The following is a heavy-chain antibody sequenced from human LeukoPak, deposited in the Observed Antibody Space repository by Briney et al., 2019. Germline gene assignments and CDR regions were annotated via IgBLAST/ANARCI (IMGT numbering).Heavy chain of an antibody. CDR1: EYTFSGHF. D-gene: IGHD6-19*01. CDR2: TNPNSGGT. V-gene: IGHV1-2*02. CDR3: AQSIAVPRIPTFDV. Sequence: ASVRVSCKASEYTFSGHFIHWMRQAPGQGLEWVGWTNPNSGGTNYAQKFQGRVTLTRDTSAGTAYMDLSSLRSDGTAVYYCAQSIAVPRIPTFDVWGQGTVVAVSS. J-gene: IGHJ3*01.